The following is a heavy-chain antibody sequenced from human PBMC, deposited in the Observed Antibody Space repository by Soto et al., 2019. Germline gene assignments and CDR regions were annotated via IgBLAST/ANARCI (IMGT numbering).Heavy chain of an antibody. V-gene: IGHV4-34*01. D-gene: IGHD1-26*01. CDR3: ARPRGVVGATPRPYYFDY. CDR2: INHSGST. CDR1: GGSFSGYY. Sequence: QVQLQQWGAGLLKPSETLSLTCAVYGGSFSGYYWSWIRQPPGKGLEWIGEINHSGSTNYNPSLKSRVTISVETSKKQFSLKLSSVTAADTAVYYCARPRGVVGATPRPYYFDYWGQGTLVTVSS. J-gene: IGHJ4*02.